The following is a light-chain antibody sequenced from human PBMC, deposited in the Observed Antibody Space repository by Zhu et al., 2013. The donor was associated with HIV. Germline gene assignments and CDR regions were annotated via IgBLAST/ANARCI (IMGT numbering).Light chain of an antibody. CDR3: AAWDDSLSGPV. CDR1: SSNIGSNIGNNH. CDR2: DNN. J-gene: IGLJ3*02. V-gene: IGLV1-51*01. Sequence: QSVLTQPPSVSAAPGQKVTISCSGSSSNIGSNIGNNHVSWYQQLPGTAPKLLIYDNNKRPSGIPDRFSGSKSGTSASLAISGLQSEDEADYYCAAWDDSLSGPVFGGGTKLTVL.